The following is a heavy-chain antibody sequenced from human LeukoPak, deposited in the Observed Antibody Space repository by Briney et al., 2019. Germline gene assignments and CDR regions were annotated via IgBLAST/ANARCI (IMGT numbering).Heavy chain of an antibody. D-gene: IGHD3-9*01. Sequence: PSETLSLTCLVSGGPISGYTWNWIRQSPGKGLEYIGSIHDSGGPNYSPSLSSRVTISVDTSKSQFSLKLRSVTAAETAVYFFAKSGPVYDKTGYWDFFDKWGQGALVPVSS. CDR2: IHDSGGP. CDR1: GGPISGYT. V-gene: IGHV4-59*03. CDR3: AKSGPVYDKTGYWDFFDK. J-gene: IGHJ4*02.